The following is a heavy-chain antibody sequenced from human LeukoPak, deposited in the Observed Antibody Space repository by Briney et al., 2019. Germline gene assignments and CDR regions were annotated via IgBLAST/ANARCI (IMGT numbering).Heavy chain of an antibody. CDR2: INPSGGST. J-gene: IGHJ6*02. D-gene: IGHD5-18*01. CDR3: AREGRGGNSYGDYYYYGIDV. V-gene: IGHV1-46*01. Sequence: ASVKVSCKASGYTFTSYYMHWVRQAPGQGLEWMGIINPSGGSTSYAQEFQGRVTMTRDTSTSTVYMELSSLRSEDTAVYYCAREGRGGNSYGDYYYYGIDVWGQGTTVSVSS. CDR1: GYTFTSYY.